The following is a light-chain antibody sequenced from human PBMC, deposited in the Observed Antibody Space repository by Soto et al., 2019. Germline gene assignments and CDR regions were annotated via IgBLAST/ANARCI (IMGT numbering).Light chain of an antibody. CDR1: QYISNY. V-gene: IGKV1-39*01. CDR3: QQSDSPTAT. Sequence: DIPMTQSPSSLSASVGDRVTITCRASQYISNYLSWYQQKPGKAPKLLIYAASDLQRGVPSRFSGSGSGTDFALTISSRQPEDFATYFCQQSDSPTATFGLRTNVDIK. CDR2: AAS. J-gene: IGKJ1*01.